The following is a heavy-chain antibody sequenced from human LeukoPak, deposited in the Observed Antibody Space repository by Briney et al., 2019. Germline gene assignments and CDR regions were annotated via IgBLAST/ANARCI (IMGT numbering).Heavy chain of an antibody. CDR1: GFTFSTYS. J-gene: IGHJ5*02. CDR3: TKAPPGKFDP. CDR2: ISTSSSYK. D-gene: IGHD3-10*01. V-gene: IGHV3-21*04. Sequence: GGSLRLSCAASGFTFSTYSMNWVRQAPGKGLEWVSFISTSSSYKYYADSVKGRFTISRDNAKNTLYLQMNSLRAEDTAVYYCTKAPPGKFDPWGQGTLVTVSS.